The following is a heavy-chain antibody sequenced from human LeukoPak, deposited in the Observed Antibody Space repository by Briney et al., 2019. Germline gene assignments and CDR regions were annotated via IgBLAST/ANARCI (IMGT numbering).Heavy chain of an antibody. CDR1: GASVSNNNYY. V-gene: IGHV4-39*07. CDR3: ARGGRVYRTYYDSSGSHLTYDY. D-gene: IGHD3-22*01. J-gene: IGHJ4*02. CDR2: IYYSGST. Sequence: SETLSLTCTVSGASVSNNNYYWGWIRQPPGKGLEWIASIYYSGSTNYNPSLKSRVTISVDTSRNQFSLKLSSVTAADTAVYYCARGGRVYRTYYDSSGSHLTYDYWGQGTLVTVSS.